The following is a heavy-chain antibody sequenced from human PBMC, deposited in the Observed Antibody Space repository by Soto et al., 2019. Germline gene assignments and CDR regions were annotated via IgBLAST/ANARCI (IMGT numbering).Heavy chain of an antibody. CDR1: GGSVRSGTYH. V-gene: IGHV4-61*01. CDR2: IYYTGST. D-gene: IGHD3-3*01. Sequence: QLLLQEAGPGLVKTSETLSLTCNVSGGSVRSGTYHWNWIRQPPGKALEWIGDIYYTGSTNYGPSLKSRVTISEDTSKNQFSLKLSSVTAADTAVYYCASMRQFWTGYYTDYYFDYWGQGILFTVSS. J-gene: IGHJ4*02. CDR3: ASMRQFWTGYYTDYYFDY.